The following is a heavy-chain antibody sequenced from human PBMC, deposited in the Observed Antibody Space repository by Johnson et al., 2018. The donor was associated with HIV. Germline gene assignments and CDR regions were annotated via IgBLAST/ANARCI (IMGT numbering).Heavy chain of an antibody. CDR3: ARRGGSGWSAFDI. J-gene: IGHJ3*02. CDR1: GFTFDEYG. V-gene: IGHV3-20*04. CDR2: ITWNGGTT. D-gene: IGHD6-19*01. Sequence: VQLVESGGGVVRPGGSLRVSCTASGFTFDEYGMSWVRQAPGKGLEWVSGITWNGGTTGYADSVKGRFLISRDNAKNSLYLQMSSLRAEDTALYYCARRGGSGWSAFDIWGQGTIVTVSS.